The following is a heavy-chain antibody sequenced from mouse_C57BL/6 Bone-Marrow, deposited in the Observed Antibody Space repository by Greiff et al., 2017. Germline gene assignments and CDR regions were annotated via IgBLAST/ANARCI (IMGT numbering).Heavy chain of an antibody. CDR2: IYPSGSYT. D-gene: IGHD1-1*01. J-gene: IGHJ2*01. CDR3: GRRGIWVVDY. V-gene: IGHV1-69*01. CDR1: GYTFTSYW. Sequence: VQLQQPGAELVMPGASVKLSCKASGYTFTSYWMHWVKQRPGQGLEWIGEIYPSGSYTNYNQKFKGKSTLTVDKSSSTAYMQLSSLTSEDSAVXYWGRRGIWVVDYWGQGTTLTVSS.